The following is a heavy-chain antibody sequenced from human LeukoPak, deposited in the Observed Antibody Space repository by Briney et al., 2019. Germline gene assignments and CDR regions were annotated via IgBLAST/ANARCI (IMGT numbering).Heavy chain of an antibody. D-gene: IGHD3-22*01. CDR3: ARDFSLYYYDSSGYRYSKVDAFDI. CDR2: INPSGGST. Sequence: ASVKVSCKASGYTFTSYYMHWVRQAPGQGLEWMGIINPSGGSTSYAQKFQGRVTMTRDMSTSTVYMELSSLRSEDTAVYYCARDFSLYYYDSSGYRYSKVDAFDIWGQGTMVTVSS. V-gene: IGHV1-46*01. CDR1: GYTFTSYY. J-gene: IGHJ3*02.